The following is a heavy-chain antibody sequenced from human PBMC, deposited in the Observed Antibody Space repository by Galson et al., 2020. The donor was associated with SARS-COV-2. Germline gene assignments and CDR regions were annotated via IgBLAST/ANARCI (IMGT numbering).Heavy chain of an antibody. CDR3: AIVQWFGEDIRPFYVYWEV. CDR2: TYYTGST. V-gene: IGHV4-39*07. D-gene: IGHD3-10*01. J-gene: IGHJ6*03. CDR1: GDSISRINHY. Sequence: SETLSLTCTVSGDSISRINHYWGWIRHPPGKGLEWIGTTYYTGSTYANPSLKSRVTISLDTPKNQFSLKLTSVTAADTAVYYCAIVQWFGEDIRPFYVYWEVWGKGTTLTVSS.